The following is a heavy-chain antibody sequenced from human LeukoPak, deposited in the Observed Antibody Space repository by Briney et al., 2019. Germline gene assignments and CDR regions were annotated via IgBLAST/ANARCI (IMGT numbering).Heavy chain of an antibody. CDR3: ARGGPMYYYGTTGYMRAFDI. CDR2: INPNTSAT. V-gene: IGHV1-2*02. J-gene: IGHJ3*02. Sequence: GASVKVSCKASGYTFTGYCMHWVRQAPGQGLEWMGWINPNTSATNYAQNFQGRVTMTRDTSISTAYMDLSRLGSDDTALYYCARGGPMYYYGTTGYMRAFDIWGQGTMVTVSS. CDR1: GYTFTGYC. D-gene: IGHD3-22*01.